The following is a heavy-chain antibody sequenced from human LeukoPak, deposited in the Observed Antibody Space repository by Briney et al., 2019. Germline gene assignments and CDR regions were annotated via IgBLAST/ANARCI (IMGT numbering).Heavy chain of an antibody. Sequence: GESLKISCKGSGYTFTTYWIGWVRQMPAKGLEWMGIIYPGDSDPRYSPSFQGQVTIPADKSISTAYLQWSSLKASDSAMYYCVRHGLGSSWFGFDYWGQGTLVTVSS. J-gene: IGHJ4*02. D-gene: IGHD6-13*01. CDR3: VRHGLGSSWFGFDY. CDR1: GYTFTTYW. V-gene: IGHV5-51*01. CDR2: IYPGDSDP.